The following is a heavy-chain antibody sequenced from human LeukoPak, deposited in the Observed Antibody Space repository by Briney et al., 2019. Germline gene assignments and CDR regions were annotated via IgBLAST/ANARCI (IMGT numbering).Heavy chain of an antibody. J-gene: IGHJ4*02. CDR2: IYSGGST. CDR1: GFTARRNS. CDR3: AKGVLQVD. D-gene: IGHD1-1*01. V-gene: IGHV3-53*01. Sequence: GGSLRLSCAASGFTARRNSMMWVRQVPGKGLGWVSFIYSGGSTYYADSVKGRFTISRDNSKNTLYLQMNSLSPEDTAVYYCAKGVLQVDWGLGTLVTVSS.